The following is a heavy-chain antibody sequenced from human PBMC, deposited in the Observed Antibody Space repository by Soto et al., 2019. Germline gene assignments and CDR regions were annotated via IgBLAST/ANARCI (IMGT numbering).Heavy chain of an antibody. CDR2: IWYDGSNK. V-gene: IGHV3-33*01. CDR3: ARKTLPTAAAGDAFDI. J-gene: IGHJ3*02. Sequence: GGSLRLSCAASGFTFSSYGMHWVRQAPGKGLEWVAVIWYDGSNKYYADSVKGRFTISRDNSKNTLYLQMNSLRAEDTAVYYCARKTLPTAAAGDAFDIWGQGTMVTVSS. D-gene: IGHD6-13*01. CDR1: GFTFSSYG.